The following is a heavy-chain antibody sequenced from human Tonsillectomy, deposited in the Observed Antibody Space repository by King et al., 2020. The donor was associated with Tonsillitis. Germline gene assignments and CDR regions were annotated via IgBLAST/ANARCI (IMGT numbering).Heavy chain of an antibody. CDR3: ATSLTLAGTGSDAFDF. D-gene: IGHD6-19*01. V-gene: IGHV4-4*02. CDR2: VWHGGNT. Sequence: VQLQESGPGLVKPSGTLSLTCAVSGGSISTNNWWHWVRQPPGKGLEWIGEVWHGGNTNDNPSRKSRVTMSVDKSRNYFSLSLTSLTAADTAVYFCATSLTLAGTGSDAFDFWGQGTMVTVSS. CDR1: GGSISTNNW. J-gene: IGHJ3*01.